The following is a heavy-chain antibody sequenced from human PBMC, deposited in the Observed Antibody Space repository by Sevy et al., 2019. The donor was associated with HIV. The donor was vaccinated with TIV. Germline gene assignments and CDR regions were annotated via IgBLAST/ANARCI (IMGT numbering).Heavy chain of an antibody. J-gene: IGHJ6*02. Sequence: GGSLRLSCAASGFTFSSYSMNWVRQAPGKGLEWVSSISSSSSYIYYADSVKGRFTISRDNAKNSLYLQMNSLRAEDTVVYYCARDESEYYYGSGSYQEYYYYYYGMDVWGQGTTVTVSS. D-gene: IGHD3-10*01. V-gene: IGHV3-21*01. CDR2: ISSSSSYI. CDR3: ARDESEYYYGSGSYQEYYYYYYGMDV. CDR1: GFTFSSYS.